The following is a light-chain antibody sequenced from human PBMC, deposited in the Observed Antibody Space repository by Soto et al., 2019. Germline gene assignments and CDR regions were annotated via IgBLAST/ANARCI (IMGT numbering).Light chain of an antibody. V-gene: IGKV1-39*01. Sequence: DIQMTQSPSSLSASVGDRVTITCRASQSISSYLNWYQQKPGKAPELLIYAASSLQSGVPSRFSGSGSGTEFTLTISSLQSEDFAIYYCQQYNDWLTFGGGTKVDIK. J-gene: IGKJ4*01. CDR1: QSISSY. CDR3: QQYNDWLT. CDR2: AAS.